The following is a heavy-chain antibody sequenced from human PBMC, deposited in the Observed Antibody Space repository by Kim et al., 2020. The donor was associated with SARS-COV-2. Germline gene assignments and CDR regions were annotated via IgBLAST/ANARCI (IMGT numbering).Heavy chain of an antibody. CDR3: ARTAPRRSSTAYSFYGLDV. CDR2: LSYDGNT. J-gene: IGHJ6*02. D-gene: IGHD2-2*01. V-gene: IGHV4-59*01. CDR1: GGSISSFY. Sequence: SETLSLTCTVSGGSISSFYWSWVRQPPGKGLEWVAFLSYDGNTNYNPSLKSRVTISRDTSKNQFSLRVTSVSAADTAVYFCARTAPRRSSTAYSFYGLDVGGQGATVIVSS.